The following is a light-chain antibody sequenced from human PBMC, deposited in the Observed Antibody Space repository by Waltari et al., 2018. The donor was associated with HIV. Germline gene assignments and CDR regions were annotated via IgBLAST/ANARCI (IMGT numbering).Light chain of an antibody. CDR3: TSYAGSNNLI. Sequence: QSALTQPPSASGSPGQSVTISCTGTSNDVGAYNYVSWYQQHPGQAPKLMIYEVTKRPSGVPDRFSGSKSGNTASLTVSGLQAEDEADYYCTSYAGSNNLIFGGGTKLTVL. CDR2: EVT. CDR1: SNDVGAYNY. J-gene: IGLJ2*01. V-gene: IGLV2-8*01.